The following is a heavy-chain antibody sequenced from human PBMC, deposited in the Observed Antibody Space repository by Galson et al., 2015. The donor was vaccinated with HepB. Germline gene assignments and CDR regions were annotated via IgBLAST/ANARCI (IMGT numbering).Heavy chain of an antibody. CDR3: ARLPTHGSWQSHAFDI. J-gene: IGHJ3*02. CDR2: TDPSDSYT. D-gene: IGHD6-13*01. V-gene: IGHV5-10-1*01. CDR1: GYSFTSYW. Sequence: QSGAEVKKPGESLRISCKGSGYSFTSYWISWVRQMPGKGLEWMGRTDPSDSYTNYSPSFQGHVTISADKSISTAYLQWSSLKASDTAMYYCARLPTHGSWQSHAFDIWGQGTMVTVSS.